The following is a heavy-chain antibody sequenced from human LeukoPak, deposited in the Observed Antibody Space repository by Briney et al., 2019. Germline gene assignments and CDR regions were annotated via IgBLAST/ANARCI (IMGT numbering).Heavy chain of an antibody. J-gene: IGHJ6*04. CDR1: GGSISSYY. CDR3: ARTHGYYYGMDV. V-gene: IGHV4-59*01. CDR2: IYYSGST. Sequence: PSETLSLTCTVSGGSISSYYWSWIRQPPGKGLEWIGYIYYSGSTNYNPSLKSRVTISVDTSKNQFSLKLSSVTAADTAVYYCARTHGYYYGMDVWGKGTTDTVSS.